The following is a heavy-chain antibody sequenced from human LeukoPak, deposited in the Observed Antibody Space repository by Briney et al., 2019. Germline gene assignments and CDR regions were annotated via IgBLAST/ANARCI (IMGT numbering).Heavy chain of an antibody. V-gene: IGHV4-39*07. Sequence: SETLSLTCTVSGDSISSSSYYWGWIRQPPGKGLEWIGSIYHSGSTYYNPSLKSRVTISVDTSKNQFSLKLSSVTAADTAVYYCARGATIDAFDIWGQGTMVTVSS. CDR1: GDSISSSSYY. CDR2: IYHSGST. CDR3: ARGATIDAFDI. J-gene: IGHJ3*02. D-gene: IGHD5-12*01.